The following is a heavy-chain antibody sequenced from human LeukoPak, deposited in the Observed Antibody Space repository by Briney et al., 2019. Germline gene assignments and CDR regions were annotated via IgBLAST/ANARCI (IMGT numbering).Heavy chain of an antibody. J-gene: IGHJ2*01. CDR3: ARVGDHFHWYLDL. V-gene: IGHV3-53*01. CDR2: LYSGGDT. Sequence: GGSLRLSCAASGFSVGSKYMNWVRQAPGKGLEWISILYSGGDTYYSDSVRGRFTISRDDSKNTLSLQMNSLRAEDTAVYYCARVGDHFHWYLDLWGRGTLVSVSS. D-gene: IGHD3-3*02. CDR1: GFSVGSKY.